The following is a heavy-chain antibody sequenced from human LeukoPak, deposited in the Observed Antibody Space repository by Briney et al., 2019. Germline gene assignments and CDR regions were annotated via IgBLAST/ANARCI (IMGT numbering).Heavy chain of an antibody. Sequence: GESLKISCKGSGYSFTSYWIGWVRQMPGKGLEWMGIIYPGDSDTRYSPSFLGQVTISADKSISTAYLQWSSLKASDTAMYYCARLGQYCSSTSCYLNWFDPWGQGTLVTVSS. CDR1: GYSFTSYW. CDR3: ARLGQYCSSTSCYLNWFDP. J-gene: IGHJ5*02. V-gene: IGHV5-51*01. CDR2: IYPGDSDT. D-gene: IGHD2-2*01.